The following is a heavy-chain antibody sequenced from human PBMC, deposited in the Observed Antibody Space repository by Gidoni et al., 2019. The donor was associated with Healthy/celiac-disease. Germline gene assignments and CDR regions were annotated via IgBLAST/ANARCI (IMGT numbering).Heavy chain of an antibody. CDR1: GFTFSSYG. V-gene: IGHV3-33*01. CDR3: ARDMYDFWSGYYLISAFDI. J-gene: IGHJ3*02. CDR2: IWYDGSNK. Sequence: QVQLVESGGGVVQPGRSLRLSCAASGFTFSSYGIHWVRQAPGKGLEWVAVIWYDGSNKYYADSVKGRFTISRDNSKNTLYLQMNSLRAEDTAVYYCARDMYDFWSGYYLISAFDIWGQGTMVTVSS. D-gene: IGHD3-3*01.